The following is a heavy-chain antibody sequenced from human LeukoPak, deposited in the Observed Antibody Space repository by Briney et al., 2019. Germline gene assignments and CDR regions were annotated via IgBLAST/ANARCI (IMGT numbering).Heavy chain of an antibody. CDR2: IKQDGSKK. CDR1: GFPFSSYW. V-gene: IGHV3-7*03. Sequence: PGGSLRLSCVASGFPFSSYWMTWVRQAPGKGLEWVANIKQDGSKKSYVDSVKGRFTISRDNAKNSLYLQMNSLRAEDTALYYCAKDMGYSGNYRTPDYWGQGTLVTVSS. CDR3: AKDMGYSGNYRTPDY. J-gene: IGHJ4*02. D-gene: IGHD1-26*01.